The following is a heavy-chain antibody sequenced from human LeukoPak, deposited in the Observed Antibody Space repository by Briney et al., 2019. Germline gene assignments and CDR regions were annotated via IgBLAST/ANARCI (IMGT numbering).Heavy chain of an antibody. CDR2: ISSSSSNI. V-gene: IGHV3-21*01. Sequence: GGSLRLSCAASGFTFSSYSMNWVRQAPGKGLEWVSSISSSSSNIYYADSVKGRFTISRDNAKNSLYLQMNSLRAEDTAVYYCARDHYDFWSGPSHWGQGTLVTVSS. CDR3: ARDHYDFWSGPSH. CDR1: GFTFSSYS. D-gene: IGHD3-3*01. J-gene: IGHJ4*02.